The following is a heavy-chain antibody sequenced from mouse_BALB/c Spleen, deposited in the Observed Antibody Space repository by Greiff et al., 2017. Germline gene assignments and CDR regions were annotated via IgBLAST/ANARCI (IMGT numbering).Heavy chain of an antibody. CDR2: ISSGGSYT. CDR1: GFTFSSYA. CDR3: ASLKFAY. J-gene: IGHJ3*01. Sequence: EVKLVESGGGLVKPGGSLKLSCAASGFTFSSYAMAWVRQTPEKRLEWVATISSGGSYTYYPDSVKGRFTISRDNAKNTLYLQMSSLRSEDTAMYYCASLKFAYWGQGTLVTVSA. V-gene: IGHV5-9-3*01.